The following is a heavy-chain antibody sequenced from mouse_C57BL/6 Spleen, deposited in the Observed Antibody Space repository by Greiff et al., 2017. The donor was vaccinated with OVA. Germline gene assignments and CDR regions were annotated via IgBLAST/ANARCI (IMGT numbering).Heavy chain of an antibody. D-gene: IGHD1-1*01. V-gene: IGHV1-53*01. CDR1: GYTFTSYW. Sequence: VQLQQPGTELVKPGASVKLSCKASGYTFTSYWMHWVKQRPGQGLEWIGNINPSNGGTNYNEKFKGKATLTVDKSSSTAYMQLSSLTSEDSAVYYCARGGPYYYGSSWFAYWGQGTLVTVSA. CDR2: INPSNGGT. CDR3: ARGGPYYYGSSWFAY. J-gene: IGHJ3*01.